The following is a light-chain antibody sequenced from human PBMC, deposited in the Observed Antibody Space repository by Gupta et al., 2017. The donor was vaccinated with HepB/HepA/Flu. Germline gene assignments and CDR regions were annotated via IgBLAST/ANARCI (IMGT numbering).Light chain of an antibody. CDR2: DVS. J-gene: IGLJ1*01. CDR1: SSDVGGYNY. Sequence: QPASVSGSPGQSITISCTGTSSDVGGYNYVSWYQQHPGKAPKLMICDVSNRPSGVSNRFSGSKSGNTASLTISGLQAEDEAEYYCNSYTSSSTFVFGTGTKFTVL. V-gene: IGLV2-14*03. CDR3: NSYTSSSTFV.